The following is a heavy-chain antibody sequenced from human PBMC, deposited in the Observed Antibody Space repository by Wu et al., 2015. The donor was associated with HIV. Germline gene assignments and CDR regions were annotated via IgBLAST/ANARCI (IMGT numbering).Heavy chain of an antibody. CDR3: AVPLGYCSGGSCPRGPRYFDY. Sequence: QVQLVQSGAEVKKPGSSVKVSCKASGGTFSSYAISWVRQAPGQGLEWMGGIIPIFGTANYAQKFQGRVTITTDESTSTAYMELSSLRSEDTAVYYCAVPLGYCSGGSCPRGPRYFDYWGQGTLVTVSS. J-gene: IGHJ4*02. CDR1: GGTFSSYA. CDR2: IIPIFGTA. D-gene: IGHD2-15*01. V-gene: IGHV1-69*05.